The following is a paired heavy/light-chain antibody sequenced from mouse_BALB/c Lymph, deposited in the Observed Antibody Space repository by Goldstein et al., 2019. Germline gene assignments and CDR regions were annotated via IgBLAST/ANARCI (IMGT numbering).Heavy chain of an antibody. Sequence: EVKLVESGGGLVKPGGSLKLSCAASGFTFSSYAMSWVRQTPEKRLEWVASISSGGSTYYPDSVKGRFTISRDNARNILYLQMSSLRSEDTAMYYCARPVTTATDWFAYWGQGTLVTVSA. D-gene: IGHD1-2*01. J-gene: IGHJ3*01. V-gene: IGHV5-6-5*01. CDR1: GFTFSSYA. CDR2: ISSGGST. CDR3: ARPVTTATDWFAY.
Light chain of an antibody. V-gene: IGKV8-24*01. CDR1: QSLLNSSNQKNY. J-gene: IGKJ5*01. CDR3: QQHYSTPLT. Sequence: DIVMTQSPSSLAMSVGQKVTMSCKSSQSLLNSSNQKNYLAWYQQKPGQSPKLLVYFASTRESGVPDRFIGSGSGTDFTLTISSVQAEDLADYFCQQHYSTPLTFGAGTKLELK. CDR2: FAS.